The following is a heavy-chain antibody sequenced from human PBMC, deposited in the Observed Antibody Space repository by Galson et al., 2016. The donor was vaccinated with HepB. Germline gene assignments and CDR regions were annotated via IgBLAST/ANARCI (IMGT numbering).Heavy chain of an antibody. CDR3: ARRSSMIYGIDV. J-gene: IGHJ6*02. V-gene: IGHV4-59*01. D-gene: IGHD3-16*01. CDR2: FYDTGRP. Sequence: SETLSLTCTVSGDSIRNYYWTWIRQPPGKGLEWIGYFYDTGRPFFNPSLKSRVSTSMDTSKNQLSLKLTSVTAADTAVYYCARRSSMIYGIDVWGQGTTVTVSS. CDR1: GDSIRNYY.